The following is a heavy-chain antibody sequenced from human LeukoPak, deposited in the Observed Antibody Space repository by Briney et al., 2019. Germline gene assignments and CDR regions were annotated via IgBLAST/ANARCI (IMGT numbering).Heavy chain of an antibody. CDR2: IYTSGST. Sequence: SETLSLTCTVSGGSNSSGDYYWSWIRQPPGKGLEWIGRIYTSGSTDYNPSLKSRATLSVDTSKNQFSLRLSSVTAADTAVYYCARAGRIEATGSYYFDYWGQGTLVTVSS. CDR1: GGSNSSGDYY. CDR3: ARAGRIEATGSYYFDY. J-gene: IGHJ4*02. V-gene: IGHV4-61*02. D-gene: IGHD6-13*01.